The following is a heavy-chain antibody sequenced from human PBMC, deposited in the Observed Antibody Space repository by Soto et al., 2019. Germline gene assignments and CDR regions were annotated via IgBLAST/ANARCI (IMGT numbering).Heavy chain of an antibody. V-gene: IGHV1-8*01. D-gene: IGHD3-10*01. CDR2: MNPNSGNT. Sequence: QVQLVQSGAEVKKPGASVKVSCKASGYTFTSYXXNXXXXXXXXXLEWMGWMNPNSGNTGYAQKFQGRVTMTRNTXXXXXXXXXXXXXXXXXXXYXXXXXXXXXGEHHYWGQGTLVTVSS. CDR1: GYTFTSYX. J-gene: IGHJ4*02. CDR3: XXXXXXXGEHHY.